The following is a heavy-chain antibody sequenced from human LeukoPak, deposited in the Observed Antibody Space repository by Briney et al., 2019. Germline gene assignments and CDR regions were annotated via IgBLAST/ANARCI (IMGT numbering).Heavy chain of an antibody. CDR1: GFTFSSYW. D-gene: IGHD2-21*01. CDR3: ARNRVVVPAAP. V-gene: IGHV3-7*04. CDR2: IKHDGSEK. Sequence: GGSLRLSCTASGFTFSSYWMSWVRVRQAPGKGLEWVANIKHDGSEKYYVDSVKGRFTISRDNAKDSLYLQMNSLRPEDTAVYYCARNRVVVPAAPWGQGTLVTASS. J-gene: IGHJ5*02.